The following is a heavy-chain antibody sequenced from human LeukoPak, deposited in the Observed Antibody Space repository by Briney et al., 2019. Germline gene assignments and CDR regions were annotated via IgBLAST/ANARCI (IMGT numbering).Heavy chain of an antibody. V-gene: IGHV3-48*01. CDR2: ISSSSSTI. CDR1: GFTFSSYS. CDR3: ARDPASAAAGTLRYYYYGMDV. D-gene: IGHD6-13*01. Sequence: PGRSLRLSCAASGFTFSSYSMNWVRQAPGKGLEWVSYISSSSSTINYAHSVKGPFTISRDNAKNSLYLQMNSLRAEDTAVYYCARDPASAAAGTLRYYYYGMDVWGQGTTVTVSS. J-gene: IGHJ6*02.